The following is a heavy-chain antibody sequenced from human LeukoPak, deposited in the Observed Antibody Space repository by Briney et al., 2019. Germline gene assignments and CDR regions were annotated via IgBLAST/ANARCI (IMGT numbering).Heavy chain of an antibody. V-gene: IGHV3-23*01. CDR1: GFTFNNAW. J-gene: IGHJ4*02. CDR3: APGTGGY. D-gene: IGHD1-14*01. CDR2: ISGSGGST. Sequence: GGSLRLSCAASGFTFNNAWMNWVRQAPGKGLEWVSAISGSGGSTYYADSVKGRFTISRDNSKNTLYLQMNSLRAEDTAVYYCAPGTGGYWGQGTLVTVSS.